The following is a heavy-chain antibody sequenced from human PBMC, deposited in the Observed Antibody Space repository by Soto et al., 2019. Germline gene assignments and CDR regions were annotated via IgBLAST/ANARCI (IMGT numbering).Heavy chain of an antibody. D-gene: IGHD3-10*01. V-gene: IGHV3-7*01. CDR1: AFSLKTYW. Sequence: EVQLVESGGGLVLPGGSLRLSCVGSAFSLKTYWMAWVRQAPGKGLECVANIRQYGDETFYVDSVKGRFTISKDKSNNSVYPQMDNLRAEDTGVYYCATGVSGTYYLGPIDYWGQGTMVIVSS. CDR3: ATGVSGTYYLGPIDY. J-gene: IGHJ4*02. CDR2: IRQYGDET.